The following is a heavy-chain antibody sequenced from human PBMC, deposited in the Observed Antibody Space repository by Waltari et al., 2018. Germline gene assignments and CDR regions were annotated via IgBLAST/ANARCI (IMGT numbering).Heavy chain of an antibody. D-gene: IGHD7-27*01. CDR2: IKSNTDGGTT. V-gene: IGHV3-15*01. Sequence: EVQLVESGGGLVKPGESLRLFCAASGFTFHNALMPWVRQAPGRGLEWVGRIKSNTDGGTTAYAAPVKGRFTISRDDSKNTLYLQMNGLKIEDTAVYYCTTGLGTGESDAFDIWGQGTVVTVSS. CDR1: GFTFHNAL. CDR3: TTGLGTGESDAFDI. J-gene: IGHJ3*02.